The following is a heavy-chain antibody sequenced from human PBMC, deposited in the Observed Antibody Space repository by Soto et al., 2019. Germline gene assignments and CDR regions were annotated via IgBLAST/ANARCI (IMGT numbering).Heavy chain of an antibody. CDR1: GGSISSGGYY. CDR2: IFYSGTT. J-gene: IGHJ3*02. Sequence: QLQESGPGLVKPSQTLSLTCTVSGGSISSGGYYWTWIRQHPGKGLEWIGRIFYSGTTNYNPSLKSRVTISVDTSQNQFSLKLTSVTAADTAVYYCAKSTSLNAFAIWGQGTIVTVSA. CDR3: AKSTSLNAFAI. V-gene: IGHV4-31*03.